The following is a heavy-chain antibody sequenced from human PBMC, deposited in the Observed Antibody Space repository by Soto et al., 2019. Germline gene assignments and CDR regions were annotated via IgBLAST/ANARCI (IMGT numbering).Heavy chain of an antibody. CDR1: GYTLTSFG. V-gene: IGHV1-18*04. Sequence: RASVKVSCKASGYTLTSFGISWVRQAPGQGLEWIGWISVYSGKTNYVQKFQDRVTMTADTSTSTGYMELRSLRSDDTAVYYCARGGAQWELLPDYWGLGTLVTVSS. CDR3: ARGGAQWELLPDY. D-gene: IGHD1-26*01. J-gene: IGHJ4*02. CDR2: ISVYSGKT.